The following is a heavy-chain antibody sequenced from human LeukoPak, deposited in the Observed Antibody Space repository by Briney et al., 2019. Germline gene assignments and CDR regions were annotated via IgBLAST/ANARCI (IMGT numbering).Heavy chain of an antibody. CDR1: GYTFTGYY. D-gene: IGHD2-15*01. Sequence: ASVKVSCKASGYTFTGYYMHWVRQAPGQGLEWMGWINPNSGGTNYAQKFQGRVTMTRDTSISTAYMELSRLRSDDTAMYYCARESGYCSGGSCYSAAENWFDPWGQGTLVTVSS. V-gene: IGHV1-2*02. J-gene: IGHJ5*02. CDR3: ARESGYCSGGSCYSAAENWFDP. CDR2: INPNSGGT.